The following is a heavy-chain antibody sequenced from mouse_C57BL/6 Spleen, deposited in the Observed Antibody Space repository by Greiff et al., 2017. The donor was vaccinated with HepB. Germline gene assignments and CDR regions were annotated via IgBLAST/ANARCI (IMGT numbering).Heavy chain of an antibody. Sequence: EVKLVESGGGLVQPGGSMKLSCVASGFTFSNYWMNWVRQSPEKGLEWVAQIRLKSDNYATHYAESVKGRFTISRDDSKSSVYLQMNNLRAEDTGIYYCTRNIYYGSSYGFAYWGQGTLVTVSA. CDR1: GFTFSNYW. CDR2: IRLKSDNYAT. V-gene: IGHV6-3*01. CDR3: TRNIYYGSSYGFAY. D-gene: IGHD1-1*01. J-gene: IGHJ3*01.